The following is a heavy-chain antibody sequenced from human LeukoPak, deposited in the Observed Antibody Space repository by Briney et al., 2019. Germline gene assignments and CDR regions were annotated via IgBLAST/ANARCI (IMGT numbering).Heavy chain of an antibody. CDR2: INPNSGGT. V-gene: IGHV1-2*02. D-gene: IGHD6-13*01. J-gene: IGHJ4*02. CDR3: ATTLGEQQPLNY. CDR1: GYTFTGYY. Sequence: ASVKVSRKASGYTFTGYYMHWVRQAPGQGLEWMGWINPNSGGTNYAQKFQGRVTMTRDTSISTAYMELSRLRSDDTAVYYCATTLGEQQPLNYWGQGTLVTVSS.